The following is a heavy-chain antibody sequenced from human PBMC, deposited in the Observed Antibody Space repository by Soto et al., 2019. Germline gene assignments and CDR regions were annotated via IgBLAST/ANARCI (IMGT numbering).Heavy chain of an antibody. J-gene: IGHJ6*03. CDR2: IIPIFGTA. Sequence: GASVKVSCKASGGTFSNYAISWVRQAPGQGLEWMGGIIPIFGTANYAQKFQGRVTITADESTSTAYMELSSLRSEDTAVYYCARTPCSSTSCYAGSGYYHYLMAVWGKGTTVTVSS. CDR1: GGTFSNYA. CDR3: ARTPCSSTSCYAGSGYYHYLMAV. V-gene: IGHV1-69*13. D-gene: IGHD2-2*01.